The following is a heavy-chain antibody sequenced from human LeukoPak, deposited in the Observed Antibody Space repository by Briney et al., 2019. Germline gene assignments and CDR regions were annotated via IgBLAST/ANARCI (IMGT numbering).Heavy chain of an antibody. CDR3: VRHISTNTGYFDS. J-gene: IGHJ4*02. CDR1: GGSINSHSYY. D-gene: IGHD5-24*01. CDR2: VYYDGTS. Sequence: SETLSLTCTVSGGSINSHSYYWGWIRQPPGRGLEWIGSVYYDGTSYSNPSLKTRVGVFVDTSRDQFSLDLDFVTAADTALYYCVRHISTNTGYFDSCGQGTLVSISS. V-gene: IGHV4-39*01.